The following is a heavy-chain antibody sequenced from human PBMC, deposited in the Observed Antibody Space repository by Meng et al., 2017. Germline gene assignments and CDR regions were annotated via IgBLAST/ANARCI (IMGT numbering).Heavy chain of an antibody. Sequence: QARLVEGGGEGKKPGSSVKVSCKASGGTFSSYAISWVRQAPGQGLEWMGGIIPIFGTANYAQKFQGRVTITTDESTSTAYMELSSLRSEDTAVYYCARGGIAAALPWFDPWGQGTLVTVSS. CDR3: ARGGIAAALPWFDP. D-gene: IGHD6-13*01. J-gene: IGHJ5*02. CDR2: IIPIFGTA. CDR1: GGTFSSYA. V-gene: IGHV1-69*05.